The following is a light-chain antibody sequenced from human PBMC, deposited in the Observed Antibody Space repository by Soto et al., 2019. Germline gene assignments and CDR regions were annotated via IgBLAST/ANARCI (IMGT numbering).Light chain of an antibody. CDR3: GAWDSSLSAGV. J-gene: IGLJ3*02. CDR1: SSNIENNY. V-gene: IGLV1-51*02. Sequence: QSVLTQPPSMSAAPGQKVTISCSGSSSNIENNYVSWYQQFPGAAPKLLIYENDKRPSEIPDRFSGSKSGTSATLGITGLQTGDEADYYCGAWDSSLSAGVFGGGTKFTVL. CDR2: END.